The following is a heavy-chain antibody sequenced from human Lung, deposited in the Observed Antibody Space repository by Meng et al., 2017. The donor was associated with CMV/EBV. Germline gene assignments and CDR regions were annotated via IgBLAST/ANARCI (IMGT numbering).Heavy chain of an antibody. V-gene: IGHV2-5*02. Sequence: GPXLVXPTQTLMLTCAFSGFSLSTSGVGVGWIRQPPGKALEWLALIYWDDDKRYSPSLRSRLTITKDTSKNQVVLTMTNMDPVDTATYYCAHRPHYYASGGPGWLDPWGQGXLVTVSS. CDR1: GFSLSTSGVG. D-gene: IGHD3-10*01. J-gene: IGHJ5*02. CDR2: IYWDDDK. CDR3: AHRPHYYASGGPGWLDP.